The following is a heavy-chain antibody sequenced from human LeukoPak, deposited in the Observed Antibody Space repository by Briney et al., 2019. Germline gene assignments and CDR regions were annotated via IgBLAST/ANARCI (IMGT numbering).Heavy chain of an antibody. Sequence: GASVKVSCKASGYTFTGYYMHWVRPAPGQGLEWMGWINPNSGGTNYAQKFQGRVTMTRDTSISTAYMELSRLRSDDTAVYYCARDIRAYYYDSSGYYDYWGQGTLVTVSS. V-gene: IGHV1-2*02. CDR3: ARDIRAYYYDSSGYYDY. J-gene: IGHJ4*02. CDR1: GYTFTGYY. D-gene: IGHD3-22*01. CDR2: INPNSGGT.